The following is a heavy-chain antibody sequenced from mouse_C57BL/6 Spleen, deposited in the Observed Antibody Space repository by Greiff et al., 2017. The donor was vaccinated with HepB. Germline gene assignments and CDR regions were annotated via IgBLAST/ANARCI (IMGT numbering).Heavy chain of an antibody. CDR1: GYTFTSYW. Sequence: QVQLQQPGAELVMPGASVKLSCKASGYTFTSYWMHWVKQRPGQGLEWIGEIDPSDSYTNYNQKFKGKSTLTVDKSSSTAYMQLSSLTSEDSAVYYWARSNYYGRSLAWFAYWGQGTLVTVSA. J-gene: IGHJ3*01. D-gene: IGHD1-1*01. V-gene: IGHV1-69*01. CDR3: ARSNYYGRSLAWFAY. CDR2: IDPSDSYT.